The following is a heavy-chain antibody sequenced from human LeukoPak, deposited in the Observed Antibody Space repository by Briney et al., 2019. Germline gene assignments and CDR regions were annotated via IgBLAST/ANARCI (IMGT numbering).Heavy chain of an antibody. CDR3: ARHRSGWLQSSFDY. V-gene: IGHV4-39*01. CDR2: IYYSGST. CDR1: GGSMRSSNYY. D-gene: IGHD5-24*01. J-gene: IGHJ4*02. Sequence: SETLSLTCTVSGGSMRSSNYYWGWIRQPPGRGLEWIGSIYYSGSTYYNPSFKSRVTISADTSKNQLSLKLSSVTAADTAVYYCARHRSGWLQSSFDYWGQGTLATVSS.